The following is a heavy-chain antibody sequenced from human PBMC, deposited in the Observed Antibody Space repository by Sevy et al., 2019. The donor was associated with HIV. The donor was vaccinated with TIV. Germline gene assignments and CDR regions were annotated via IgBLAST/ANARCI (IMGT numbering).Heavy chain of an antibody. J-gene: IGHJ3*02. CDR2: VYYTGGT. V-gene: IGHV4-59*08. CDR1: GGSINSDH. CDR3: ARRNDFDI. Sequence: SETLSLTCTVSGGSINSDHWNWIRQRPGKGLEWIGYVYYTGGTNYNPSLKNRVTISVDRTKNQFSLKLTSVTAADTAVYYCARRNDFDIWGQGKMVNVSS.